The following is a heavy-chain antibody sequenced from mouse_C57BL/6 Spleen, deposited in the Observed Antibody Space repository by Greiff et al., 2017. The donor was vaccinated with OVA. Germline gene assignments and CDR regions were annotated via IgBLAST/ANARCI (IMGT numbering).Heavy chain of an antibody. V-gene: IGHV1-82*01. CDR1: GYAFSSSW. J-gene: IGHJ2*01. CDR2: IYPGDGDT. D-gene: IGHD3-1*01. Sequence: QVQLQQSGPELVKPGASVKISCKASGYAFSSSWMNWVKQRPGKGLEWIGRIYPGDGDTNYNGKFKGKATLTADKSSSTAYMQLSSLTSEDSAVYFCARSGPLLPYFDYWGQGTTLTVSS. CDR3: ARSGPLLPYFDY.